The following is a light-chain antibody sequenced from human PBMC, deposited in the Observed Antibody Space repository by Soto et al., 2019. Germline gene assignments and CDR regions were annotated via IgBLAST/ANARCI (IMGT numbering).Light chain of an antibody. CDR2: DAS. J-gene: IGKJ3*01. Sequence: VLSKSLVTLSLHPGERATLSCRASRSVSSFLAWYQQKPGQAPRLLIYDASNRATGTPARFSGSGSGTEFTLTISSLQAEDFAVYYCLQDINLPLFGPGTKVDIK. V-gene: IGKV3-11*01. CDR1: RSVSSF. CDR3: LQDINLPL.